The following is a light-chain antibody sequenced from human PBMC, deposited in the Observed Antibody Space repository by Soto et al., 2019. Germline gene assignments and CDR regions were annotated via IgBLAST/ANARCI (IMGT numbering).Light chain of an antibody. J-gene: IGKJ1*01. CDR3: QQRSNWPRT. CDR2: GAS. Sequence: EVVMTQSPATLSASPGERVILSCRASQNIGSNLAWYQQRPGQAPRLLMYGASTRATETPARFSGSGSGTDFTLTISRLEPEDFAVYYCQQRSNWPRTFGQGTKVDIK. V-gene: IGKV3-11*01. CDR1: QNIGSN.